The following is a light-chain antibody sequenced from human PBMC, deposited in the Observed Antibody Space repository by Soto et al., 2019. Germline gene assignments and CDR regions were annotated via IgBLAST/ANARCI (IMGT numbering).Light chain of an antibody. CDR1: QSVSSSY. CDR3: HPYGSSPLYT. Sequence: EIVLTQSPGTLSLSPGERATLSCKASQSVSSSYLAWYQQKPGQAPRLLIYGASSRATGIPDRFSGSGSGTDFTLTISRLEPEDLAVYYCHPYGSSPLYTFGQGTKLEIQ. J-gene: IGKJ2*01. CDR2: GAS. V-gene: IGKV3-20*01.